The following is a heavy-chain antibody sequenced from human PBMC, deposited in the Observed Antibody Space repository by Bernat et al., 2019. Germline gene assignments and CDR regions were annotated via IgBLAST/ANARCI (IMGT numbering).Heavy chain of an antibody. CDR2: INASGGKT. Sequence: EVQLVVSGGGSVQPGGSLRLSCAASGFTFSTYAMNWVRQAPGKGLEWVSSINASGGKTFLADSVKGRFTISRDNSKNTLYLHMNSLRAEDTAVYYCAKGSVWSPYFDYWGQGTLVTVSA. D-gene: IGHD3-10*01. J-gene: IGHJ4*02. V-gene: IGHV3-23*04. CDR3: AKGSVWSPYFDY. CDR1: GFTFSTYA.